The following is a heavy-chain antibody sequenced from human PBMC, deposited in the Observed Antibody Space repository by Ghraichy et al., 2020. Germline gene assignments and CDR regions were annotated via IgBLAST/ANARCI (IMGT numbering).Heavy chain of an antibody. V-gene: IGHV4-34*01. J-gene: IGHJ6*02. CDR1: GGSFSGYY. D-gene: IGHD2-2*01. CDR2: INHSGST. CDR3: ARARGYQLLLRASYGMDV. Sequence: SETLSLTCAVYGGSFSGYYWSWIRQPPGKGLVWIGEINHSGSTNYNPSLKSRVTISVDTSKNQFSLKLSSVTAADTAVYYCARARGYQLLLRASYGMDVWGQGTTVTVSS.